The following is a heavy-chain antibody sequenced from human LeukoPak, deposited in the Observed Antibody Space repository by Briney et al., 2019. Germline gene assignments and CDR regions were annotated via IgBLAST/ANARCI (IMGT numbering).Heavy chain of an antibody. CDR3: ARGPDTAMVLYYYYGMDV. CDR2: INHSGST. J-gene: IGHJ6*02. D-gene: IGHD5-18*01. Sequence: PSETLSLTCAVYGGSFSGYYWNWIRQPPGKGLEWIGEINHSGSTNYNPSLKSRVTISVDTSKNQFSLKLSSVTAADTAVYYCARGPDTAMVLYYYYGMDVWGQGTTVTVSS. CDR1: GGSFSGYY. V-gene: IGHV4-34*01.